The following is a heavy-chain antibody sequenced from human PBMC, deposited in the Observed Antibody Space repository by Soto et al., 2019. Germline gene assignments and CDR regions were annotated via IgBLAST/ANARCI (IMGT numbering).Heavy chain of an antibody. V-gene: IGHV1-3*01. Sequence: QVQLEQSGAEVKKSGASEKVSCKASGYTFTSYAMHWVRQAPGQRLEWMGWINAGNGNTKYSQKFQGRVTITRDTSASTAYMELSSLRSEDTAVYYCARARITLVRGVIDGWFDPWSQGTLVTVSS. CDR2: INAGNGNT. CDR1: GYTFTSYA. D-gene: IGHD3-10*01. J-gene: IGHJ5*02. CDR3: ARARITLVRGVIDGWFDP.